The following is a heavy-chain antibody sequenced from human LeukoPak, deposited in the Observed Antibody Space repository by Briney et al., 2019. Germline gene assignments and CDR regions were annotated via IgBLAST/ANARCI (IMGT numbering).Heavy chain of an antibody. V-gene: IGHV1-2*06. Sequence: ASVKVSCKTSGYTFSAYYIHWVRQAPGQGLEWMGRINPSSGGTTYAQKFQGRVTMTRDTSVSTAYMEVNSLKSDDTAVYCCARAVVPAAQNSGFDYWGQGTLVTVSS. D-gene: IGHD2-2*01. CDR1: GYTFSAYY. J-gene: IGHJ4*02. CDR2: INPSSGGT. CDR3: ARAVVPAAQNSGFDY.